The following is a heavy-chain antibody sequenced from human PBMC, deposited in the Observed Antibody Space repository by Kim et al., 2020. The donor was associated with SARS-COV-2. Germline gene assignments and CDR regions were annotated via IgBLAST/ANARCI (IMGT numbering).Heavy chain of an antibody. J-gene: IGHJ3*02. D-gene: IGHD3-16*01. Sequence: GGSLRLSCAASGFTFNNYGMSWVRQAPGKGPEWVSGISGNGASTYYADSVKGRFTISRDNFKSTLHLQMNSLRAEDTAIYYCAKDRLTLDTFDIWGQGT. CDR2: ISGNGAST. V-gene: IGHV3-23*01. CDR1: GFTFNNYG. CDR3: AKDRLTLDTFDI.